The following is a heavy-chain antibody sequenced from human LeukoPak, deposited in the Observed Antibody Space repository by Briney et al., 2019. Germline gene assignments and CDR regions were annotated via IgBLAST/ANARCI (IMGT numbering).Heavy chain of an antibody. J-gene: IGHJ6*02. CDR2: ISAYNGNT. CDR1: GYTFTSYG. D-gene: IGHD2-2*01. Sequence: GASVKVSCKASGYTFTSYGISWVRQAPGQGLEWMGWISAYNGNTNYAQKLQGRVTMTTDTSTSTAYMELRSLRSEDTAVYYRARSGYCSSTSCYDRDYYYYGMDVWGQGTTVTVSS. CDR3: ARSGYCSSTSCYDRDYYYYGMDV. V-gene: IGHV1-18*01.